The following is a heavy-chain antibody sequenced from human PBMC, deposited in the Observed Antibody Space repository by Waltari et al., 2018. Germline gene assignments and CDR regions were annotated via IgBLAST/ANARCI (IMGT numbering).Heavy chain of an antibody. CDR1: GFIVSSKY. Sequence: EVQLVESGGGLIQPGGSLRLSCAASGFIVSSKYMSWVRQAPVKGLEWISVIYSGGSTYYADSGKGRFTSSRDNSKNTVFLQMNSLRAEDTAVYYCAREVGDWSDALGYWGQGTLVTVSS. CDR3: AREVGDWSDALGY. D-gene: IGHD1-1*01. J-gene: IGHJ4*02. CDR2: IYSGGST. V-gene: IGHV3-53*01.